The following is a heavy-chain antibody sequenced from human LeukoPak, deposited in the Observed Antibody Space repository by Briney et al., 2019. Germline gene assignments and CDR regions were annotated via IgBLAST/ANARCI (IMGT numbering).Heavy chain of an antibody. CDR3: ARGDTDNYYGSGSYSY. J-gene: IGHJ4*02. V-gene: IGHV1-2*02. CDR2: INPNSGGT. D-gene: IGHD3-10*01. Sequence: GASVKVSCKASGYTFTGYYMHWVRQAPGQGLEWMGWINPNSGGTNYAQKFQGRVTMTRDTSISTAYMELSRLRSDDTAVYYCARGDTDNYYGSGSYSYWGQGTLVTVSS. CDR1: GYTFTGYY.